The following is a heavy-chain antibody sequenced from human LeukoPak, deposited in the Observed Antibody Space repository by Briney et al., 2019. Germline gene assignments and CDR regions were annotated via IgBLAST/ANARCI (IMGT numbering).Heavy chain of an antibody. V-gene: IGHV1-8*01. Sequence: GASVTDSCKASGYTFTSYVINWVRHATGLGLDWPGWMNPNRGNTGYAQKVQGRVTMTRNTSISTAYMELSSLRSEDTAVYYCARDSSSGVYYFDYWGQGTLVTVSS. D-gene: IGHD6-6*01. CDR1: GYTFTSYV. CDR2: MNPNRGNT. CDR3: ARDSSSGVYYFDY. J-gene: IGHJ4*02.